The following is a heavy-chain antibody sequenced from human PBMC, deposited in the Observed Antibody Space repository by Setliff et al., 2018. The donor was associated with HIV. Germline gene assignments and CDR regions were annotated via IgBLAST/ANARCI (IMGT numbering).Heavy chain of an antibody. CDR3: ARRIYGNNPYFDY. CDR2: VNRDGGA. CDR1: GGSLTGYF. J-gene: IGHJ4*02. V-gene: IGHV4-34*01. Sequence: SSETLSLTCAVYGGSLTGYFWTWIRQSPGKGLEWVGQVNRDGGAHYNPSLRSRVTMSEETSKNQFSLKLSSVTAADTAIYYCARRIYGNNPYFDYWSQGTLVTVSS. D-gene: IGHD4-17*01.